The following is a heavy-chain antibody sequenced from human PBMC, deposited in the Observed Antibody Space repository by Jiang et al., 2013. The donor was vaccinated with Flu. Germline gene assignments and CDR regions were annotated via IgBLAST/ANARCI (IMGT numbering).Heavy chain of an antibody. CDR2: IYPGDXDT. D-gene: IGHD2-21*01. CDR3: ARLGGVYCGGDCYSAFDY. Sequence: MGIIYPGDXDTRYSPSFQGQVTISADKSISTAYLQWSSLKASDTAMYYCARLGGVYCGGDCYSAFDYWGQGTLVTVSS. J-gene: IGHJ4*02. V-gene: IGHV5-51*01.